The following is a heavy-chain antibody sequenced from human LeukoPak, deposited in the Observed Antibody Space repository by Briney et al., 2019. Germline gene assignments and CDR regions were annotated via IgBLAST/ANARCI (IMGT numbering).Heavy chain of an antibody. Sequence: ASVKVSCKASGYTFTGYYMHWVRQAPGQGLEWMGWINPNSGGTNYAQKFQGRVTMTRDTSISTAYMELSRLRSDDTAVYYCARDSEYSSGWYAYWGQGTLVTVSS. CDR2: INPNSGGT. CDR3: ARDSEYSSGWYAY. J-gene: IGHJ4*02. CDR1: GYTFTGYY. V-gene: IGHV1-2*02. D-gene: IGHD6-19*01.